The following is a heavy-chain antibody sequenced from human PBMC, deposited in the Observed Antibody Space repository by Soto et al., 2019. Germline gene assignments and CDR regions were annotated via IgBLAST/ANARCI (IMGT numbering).Heavy chain of an antibody. CDR3: AHSRCGGDCLQSYSSHYYYGMDV. CDR2: IYWDDDK. CDR1: GFSLSTSGVG. V-gene: IGHV2-5*02. J-gene: IGHJ6*02. D-gene: IGHD2-21*02. Sequence: QITLKESGPTLVRPTQTLTLTCTFSGFSLSTSGVGVGWIRQPPGKALEWLALIYWDDDKRYSPSLKSRLTTPKETSKNQVVLTMTNMDPLDTATYYCAHSRCGGDCLQSYSSHYYYGMDVWGQGTTVTVSS.